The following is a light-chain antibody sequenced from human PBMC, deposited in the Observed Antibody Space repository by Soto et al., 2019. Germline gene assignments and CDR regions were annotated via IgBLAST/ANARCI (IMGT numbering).Light chain of an antibody. Sequence: QSVLTQPPSASGSPGQSVTISCTGTPSDVGGYISVSWYQQHPGKAPKLIIYEVNKRPLVVHDRFSAYKSGNTASLTISGLQAEDEADYFCSSFARSYTHVFATGTKVTV. CDR3: SSFARSYTHV. V-gene: IGLV2-8*01. CDR1: PSDVGGYIS. J-gene: IGLJ1*01. CDR2: EVN.